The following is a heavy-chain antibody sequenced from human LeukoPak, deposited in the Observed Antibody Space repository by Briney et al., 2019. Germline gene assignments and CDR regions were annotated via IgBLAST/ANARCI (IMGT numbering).Heavy chain of an antibody. CDR1: GYNFTNFW. V-gene: IGHV5-51*01. Sequence: GESLKISCQGSGYNFTNFWIGWVRQLPGKGLEWMGIIYPGDSDIRYSPSFQGQVTISADKSINTTYLQWSSLKASDTAMYYCARLVDRVYSRSLGYWGQGTLVTVSS. CDR3: ARLVDRVYSRSLGY. J-gene: IGHJ4*02. D-gene: IGHD6-6*01. CDR2: IYPGDSDI.